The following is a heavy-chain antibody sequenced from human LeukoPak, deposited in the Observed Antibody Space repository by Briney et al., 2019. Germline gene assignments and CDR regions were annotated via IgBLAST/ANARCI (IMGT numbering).Heavy chain of an antibody. CDR2: IIPIFGTA. CDR3: ARDDYDYRYYYYYMDV. D-gene: IGHD3-22*01. CDR1: EGTFSSYA. V-gene: IGHV1-69*06. Sequence: SVKVSCKASEGTFSSYAIFWVRQAPGQGLEWMGGIIPIFGTANYAQKFQGRVTITADKSTSTAYMELSSLRSEDTAVYYCARDDYDYRYYYYYMDVWGKGTTVTVSS. J-gene: IGHJ6*03.